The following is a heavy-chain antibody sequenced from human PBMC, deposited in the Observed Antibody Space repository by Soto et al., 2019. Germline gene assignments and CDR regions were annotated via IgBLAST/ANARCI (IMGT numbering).Heavy chain of an antibody. D-gene: IGHD2-2*01. CDR3: AKPNLYCSSTSCYDY. Sequence: PGGSLRLSCAASGFTFSSYAMSWVRQAPGKGLEWVSVISGSGGSTYYADSVKGRFTISRENSKNTLYLQMNSLRAEDTAVYYCAKPNLYCSSTSCYDYWGQGTLVTVSS. CDR2: ISGSGGST. V-gene: IGHV3-23*01. CDR1: GFTFSSYA. J-gene: IGHJ4*02.